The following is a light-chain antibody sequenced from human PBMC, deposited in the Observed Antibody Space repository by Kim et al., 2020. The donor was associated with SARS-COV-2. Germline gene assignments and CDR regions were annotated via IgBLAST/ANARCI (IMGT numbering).Light chain of an antibody. Sequence: ELTQPPSASGTPGQRVIISCSGSTSNIGKYYAYWYQQLPGTAPKLLIYKNNQRPSGVPDRFSGSRSDTSASLAISGLRSEDEGDYYCSAWDNSLSAVLFGGGTKVTVL. CDR2: KNN. CDR3: SAWDNSLSAVL. V-gene: IGLV1-47*01. J-gene: IGLJ2*01. CDR1: TSNIGKYY.